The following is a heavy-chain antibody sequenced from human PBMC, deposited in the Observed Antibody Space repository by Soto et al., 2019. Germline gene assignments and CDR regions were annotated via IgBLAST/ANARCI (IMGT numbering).Heavy chain of an antibody. CDR2: IIPIFGTA. CDR3: ARDRQYSTASGRAFDI. D-gene: IGHD6-6*01. J-gene: IGHJ3*02. CDR1: GGTFSSYA. V-gene: IGHV1-69*13. Sequence: GASVKVSCKASGGTFSSYAISWVRQAPGQGLEWMGGIIPIFGTANYAQKFQGRVTITADESTSTANMELSSLRSEDTAVYYCARDRQYSTASGRAFDIWGQGTMVTVSS.